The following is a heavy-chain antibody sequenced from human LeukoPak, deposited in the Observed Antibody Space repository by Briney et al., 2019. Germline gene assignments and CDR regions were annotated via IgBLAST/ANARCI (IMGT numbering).Heavy chain of an antibody. D-gene: IGHD1-20*01. Sequence: GGSLRLSCAASGFTFSSYWMSWVRQAPGKGLEWVASIKRDGSVKKYVDSVQGRFTVSRDNTKNSLYLQMNSLRADDTAVYYRAGLSGDITVFDLWGQGTLVTVSS. V-gene: IGHV3-7*01. J-gene: IGHJ4*02. CDR3: AGLSGDITVFDL. CDR1: GFTFSSYW. CDR2: IKRDGSVK.